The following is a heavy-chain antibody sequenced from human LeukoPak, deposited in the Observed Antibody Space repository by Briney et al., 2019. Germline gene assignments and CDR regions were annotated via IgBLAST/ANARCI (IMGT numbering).Heavy chain of an antibody. CDR3: ARDSVGLWVEDYYGVYFDY. CDR1: GGTFSSYA. CDR2: IIPILGIA. Sequence: SVKVSCKASGGTFSSYAISWVRQAPGQGLEWMGRIIPILGIANYAQKFQGRVTMTRDTSISTAYMELSRLRSDDTAVYYCARDSVGLWVEDYYGVYFDYWGQGTLVTVSS. D-gene: IGHD3-10*01. J-gene: IGHJ4*02. V-gene: IGHV1-69*04.